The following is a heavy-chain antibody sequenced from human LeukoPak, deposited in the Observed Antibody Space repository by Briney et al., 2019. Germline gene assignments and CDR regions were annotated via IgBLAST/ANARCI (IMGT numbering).Heavy chain of an antibody. J-gene: IGHJ6*02. CDR1: GFTVSSNY. V-gene: IGHV3-66*01. Sequence: GGSLRLSCAASGFTVSSNYMTWVRQAPGKGLEWVSVIYSGGSTYYADSVKGRFTLSRDNSKNALFLQMNSLRAEDTAVYYCARDLGYSSGVWGQGTTVTVSS. CDR3: ARDLGYSSGV. D-gene: IGHD5-18*01. CDR2: IYSGGST.